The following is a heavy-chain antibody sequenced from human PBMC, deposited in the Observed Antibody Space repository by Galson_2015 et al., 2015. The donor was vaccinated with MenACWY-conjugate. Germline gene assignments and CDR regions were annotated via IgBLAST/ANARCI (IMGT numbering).Heavy chain of an antibody. V-gene: IGHV4-39*07. CDR2: IYYSGST. Sequence: SETLSLTCTVSGGSISSSSYYWGWIRQPPGKGLEWIGSIYYSGSTYYNPSLKSRVTISVDTSKNQFSLKLSSVTAADTAVYYCARDLRSSSWPTGLHYFDYWGQGTLVTVSS. CDR3: ARDLRSSSWPTGLHYFDY. CDR1: GGSISSSSYY. J-gene: IGHJ4*02. D-gene: IGHD6-13*01.